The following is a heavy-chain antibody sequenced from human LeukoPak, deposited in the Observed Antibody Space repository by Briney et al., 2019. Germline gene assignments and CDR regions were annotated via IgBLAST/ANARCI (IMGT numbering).Heavy chain of an antibody. V-gene: IGHV3-23*01. D-gene: IGHD3-10*01. Sequence: GGSLRLSCVASGFTFKTYAMSWVRQAPGKGLEWVSGITGGGDRTYYTDSVKGRFTISRDNPKSTLYLQMNSLRAADTAVYYCAREPTQPLRFGEFHPFDNWGQGTLVTVSS. CDR2: ITGGGDRT. J-gene: IGHJ4*02. CDR1: GFTFKTYA. CDR3: AREPTQPLRFGEFHPFDN.